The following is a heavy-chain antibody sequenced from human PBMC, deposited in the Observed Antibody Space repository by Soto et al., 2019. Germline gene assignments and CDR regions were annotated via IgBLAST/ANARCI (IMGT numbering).Heavy chain of an antibody. Sequence: GASVKVSCKASGGTFSSYAISWVRQAPGQRLEWMGGIIPIFGTANYAQKFQGRVTITADESTGTAYMELSSLSSEDTAVYYCARGDRSGWYGAFDIWGQGTMVTVS. CDR1: GGTFSSYA. D-gene: IGHD6-19*01. J-gene: IGHJ3*02. CDR3: ARGDRSGWYGAFDI. CDR2: IIPIFGTA. V-gene: IGHV1-69*13.